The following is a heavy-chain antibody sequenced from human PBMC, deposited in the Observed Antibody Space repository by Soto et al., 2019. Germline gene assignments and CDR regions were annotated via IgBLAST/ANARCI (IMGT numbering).Heavy chain of an antibody. D-gene: IGHD1-1*01. CDR3: ARDYNWNDGMYYYYYMDV. Sequence: ASVKVACKASGYTFTSYARHWVRQAPGQRLEWMGWINAGNGNTKYSQKFQGRVTITRDTSASTAYMELSSLRSEDTAVYYCARDYNWNDGMYYYYYMDVWGKGTTVTVSS. J-gene: IGHJ6*03. CDR2: INAGNGNT. V-gene: IGHV1-3*01. CDR1: GYTFTSYA.